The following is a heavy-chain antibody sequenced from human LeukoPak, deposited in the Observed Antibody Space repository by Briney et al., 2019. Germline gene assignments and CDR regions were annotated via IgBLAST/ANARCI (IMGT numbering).Heavy chain of an antibody. D-gene: IGHD5-24*01. CDR1: GYTFTSYD. Sequence: ASVKVSCKASGYTFTSYDINWVRQATGQGLEWMGWMNPNSGNTGYAQKFQGRVTMTRDTSTSTVYMELSSLRSEDTAVYYCARGKEKRKTSPFDYWGQGTLVTVSS. J-gene: IGHJ4*02. CDR3: ARGKEKRKTSPFDY. CDR2: MNPNSGNT. V-gene: IGHV1-8*02.